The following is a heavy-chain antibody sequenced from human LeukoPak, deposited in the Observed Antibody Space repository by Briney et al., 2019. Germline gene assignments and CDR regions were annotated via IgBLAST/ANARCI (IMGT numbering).Heavy chain of an antibody. CDR1: GYTFTGYY. V-gene: IGHV1-2*04. CDR3: AKSYGSGGYYYGMDV. CDR2: INPNSGGT. D-gene: IGHD3-10*01. Sequence: GASVKVSCKASGYTFTGYYMHWVRQAPGQGLEWMGWINPNSGGTNYAQKFQGWVTMTRDTSISTAYMELSRLRSDDTAVYYCAKSYGSGGYYYGMDVRGKGTTVTVSS. J-gene: IGHJ6*04.